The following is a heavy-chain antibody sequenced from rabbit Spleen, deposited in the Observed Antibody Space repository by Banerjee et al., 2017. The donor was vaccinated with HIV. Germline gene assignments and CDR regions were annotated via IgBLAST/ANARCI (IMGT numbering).Heavy chain of an antibody. CDR2: IRAGSSGTT. D-gene: IGHD7-1*01. CDR1: GFSFSSNA. Sequence: QSLEESGGDLVKPGASLTLTCTASGFSFSSNAMCWVRQAPGKGPEWIACIRAGSSGTTYYASWAKGRFTISKTSSTTVTLQMTSLTVADTATYFCARFYAGYGDFGYAAMWGPGTLVTVS. V-gene: IGHV1S40*01. CDR3: ARFYAGYGDFGYAAM. J-gene: IGHJ6*01.